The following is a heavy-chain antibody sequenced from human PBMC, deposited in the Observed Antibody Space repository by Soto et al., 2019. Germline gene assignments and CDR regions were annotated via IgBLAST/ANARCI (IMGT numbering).Heavy chain of an antibody. CDR2: IKQDGSGGST. Sequence: PGGSLRLSCAASGFTFSSYWMSWVRQAPGKGLEWVANIKQDGSGGSTYYADSVKGRFTISRDNSKNTLYLQMNSLRAEDTAVYYCAKVSRKVTTPIVWYFDYWGQGTLVTVSS. J-gene: IGHJ4*02. CDR1: GFTFSSYW. D-gene: IGHD4-17*01. CDR3: AKVSRKVTTPIVWYFDY. V-gene: IGHV3-23*01.